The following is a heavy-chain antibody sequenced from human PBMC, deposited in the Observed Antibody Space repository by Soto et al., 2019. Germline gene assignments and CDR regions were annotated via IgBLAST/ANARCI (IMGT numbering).Heavy chain of an antibody. Sequence: ASVKVSCKASGYMFTYYYIHWVRQGPGQGLEWMGIINPSGGSTSYAQKFQGRVTMTRDTSTSTVYMELSSLRSEDTAVYYCARDSHIVVVPAAIRNGWFDPWGQGTLVTVSS. CDR3: ARDSHIVVVPAAIRNGWFDP. V-gene: IGHV1-46*01. CDR1: GYMFTYYY. J-gene: IGHJ5*02. D-gene: IGHD2-2*02. CDR2: INPSGGST.